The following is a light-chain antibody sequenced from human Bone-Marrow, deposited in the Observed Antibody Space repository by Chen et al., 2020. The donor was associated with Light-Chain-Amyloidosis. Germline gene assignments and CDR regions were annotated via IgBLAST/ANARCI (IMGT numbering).Light chain of an antibody. CDR2: ESS. CDR1: QRVARW. V-gene: IGKV1-5*01. Sequence: DIQMTQSPSTLSASVGDRVTITCRASQRVARWLAWFQQTPGKAPRLLIYESSNFETGVPLRFRGSGSGTEFTLTISGLQADDFATYYCQEYDTNSWAFGQGTTVEV. J-gene: IGKJ1*01. CDR3: QEYDTNSWA.